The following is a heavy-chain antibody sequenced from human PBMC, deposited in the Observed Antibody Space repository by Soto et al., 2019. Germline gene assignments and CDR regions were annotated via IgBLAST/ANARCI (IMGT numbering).Heavy chain of an antibody. Sequence: GGSLRLSCADSGFTFSTYDIHWVRQAPGKGLEWVASISYDGSYKFYADSVKGRFTIYRDNSDNTLYLQMNSLRAEDTAVYYCANGLRFGYSSDPEFNYWGQGTLVTVSA. J-gene: IGHJ4*02. D-gene: IGHD3-10*01. CDR1: GFTFSTYD. CDR3: ANGLRFGYSSDPEFNY. V-gene: IGHV3-30*18. CDR2: ISYDGSYK.